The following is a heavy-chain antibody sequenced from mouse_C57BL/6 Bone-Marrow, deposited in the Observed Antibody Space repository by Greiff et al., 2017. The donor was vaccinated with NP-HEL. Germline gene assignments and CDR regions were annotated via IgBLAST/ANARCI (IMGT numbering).Heavy chain of an antibody. D-gene: IGHD2-10*01. CDR2: ISSGGSYT. V-gene: IGHV5-6*02. Sequence: EVKLEESGGDLVKPGGSLKLSCAASGFTFSSYGMSWVRQTPDKRLEWVATISSGGSYTYYPDSVKGRFTISRDNAKNTLYLQMSSLKSEDTAMYYCASLPGYYYAMDYWGQGTSVTVSS. CDR1: GFTFSSYG. CDR3: ASLPGYYYAMDY. J-gene: IGHJ4*01.